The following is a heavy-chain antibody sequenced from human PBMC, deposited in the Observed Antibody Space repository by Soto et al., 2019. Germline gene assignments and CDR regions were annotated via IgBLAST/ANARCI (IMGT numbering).Heavy chain of an antibody. D-gene: IGHD2-2*01. V-gene: IGHV2-26*01. CDR2: IFSNDEK. J-gene: IGHJ4*02. CDR1: GFSLSNARMG. CDR3: ARIGSSTSPRPYYFDY. Sequence: QVTLKESGPVLVKPTETLTLTCTVSGFSLSNARMGVSWIRQPPGKALEWLAHIFSNDEKSYSTSLKSRLTISKDTSKSQVVLTMTNIDPVDTATYYCARIGSSTSPRPYYFDYWGQGTLVTVSS.